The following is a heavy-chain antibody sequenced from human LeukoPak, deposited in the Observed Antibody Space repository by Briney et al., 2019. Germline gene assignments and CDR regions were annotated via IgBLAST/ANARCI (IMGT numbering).Heavy chain of an antibody. V-gene: IGHV4-59*08. CDR3: ARHDNRGYYSLHY. J-gene: IGHJ4*02. Sequence: PSETLSLTCTLSGASISDYYWSWIRQPPGKGLEWIGFGHYTGSSNYNPSLKSRVTTSVDTSKRQFSLKLISVTAADTAVYYCARHDNRGYYSLHYWGQGALVTVSS. D-gene: IGHD3-22*01. CDR1: GASISDYY. CDR2: GHYTGSS.